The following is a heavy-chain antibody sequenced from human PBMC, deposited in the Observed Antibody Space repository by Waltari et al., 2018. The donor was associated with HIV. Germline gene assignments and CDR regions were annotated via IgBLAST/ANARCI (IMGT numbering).Heavy chain of an antibody. CDR2: IYYSGST. CDR3: ARHVGGYDSSGYFPYYFDY. J-gene: IGHJ4*02. Sequence: QLQLQESGPGLVKPSETLSLTCTVSDGSIDRSSYYWGWLRQPPGKGLEWIGSIYYSGSTYDNPSLKSRVTISVDTSTNRFSLKLSSVTAADTAVYYCARHVGGYDSSGYFPYYFDYWGQGALVTVSS. CDR1: DGSIDRSSYY. V-gene: IGHV4-39*01. D-gene: IGHD3-22*01.